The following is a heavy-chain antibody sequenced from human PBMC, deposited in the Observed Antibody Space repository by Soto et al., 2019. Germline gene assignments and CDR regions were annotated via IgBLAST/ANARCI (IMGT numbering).Heavy chain of an antibody. CDR3: ARGDRGGSGSPASYYYSGLDV. Sequence: DVQLLESGGDLVQPGGSLRLSCAASGFTFSSYAMSWVRQAPGKGLEWVSSVSAGGDMTYYSDSVKGRFTISRDNSNNALFLKMNSLRAEDTALYYCARGDRGGSGSPASYYYSGLDVWGQGTTVTVSS. CDR2: VSAGGDMT. CDR1: GFTFSSYA. V-gene: IGHV3-23*01. J-gene: IGHJ6*02. D-gene: IGHD3-10*01.